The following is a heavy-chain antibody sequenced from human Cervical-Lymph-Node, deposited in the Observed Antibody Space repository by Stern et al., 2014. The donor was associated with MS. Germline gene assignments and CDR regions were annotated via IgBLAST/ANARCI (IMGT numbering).Heavy chain of an antibody. D-gene: IGHD3-10*01. CDR2: ISTTGDYI. Sequence: EVQLEESGGGLVKPGGSLRLSCAASGFTFSNYNMNWVRRAPGKGLEWVSSISTTGDYIYYADSLRGRFTIYQDNAENSLYLQINSLRVEDTAVYYCARDRVTLIRGVIRGDYNGLDVWGQGTTVTVSS. CDR3: ARDRVTLIRGVIRGDYNGLDV. CDR1: GFTFSNYN. J-gene: IGHJ6*02. V-gene: IGHV3-21*01.